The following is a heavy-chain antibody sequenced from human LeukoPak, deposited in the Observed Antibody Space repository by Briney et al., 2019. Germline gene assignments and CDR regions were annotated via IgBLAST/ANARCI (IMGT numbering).Heavy chain of an antibody. D-gene: IGHD5-24*01. CDR3: SRGRDRSKAGDH. V-gene: IGHV4-34*01. J-gene: IGHJ4*02. CDR2: IHPHGIF. Sequence: SETLSLTCGVSGGSCDDYYCSWIRQPPGKGLEWIGEIHPHGIFYYNSSLMSRVTISIDTSKSQFSLRLTSVTAADTAIYYCSRGRDRSKAGDHWGQGSLVTVSS. CDR1: GGSCDDYY.